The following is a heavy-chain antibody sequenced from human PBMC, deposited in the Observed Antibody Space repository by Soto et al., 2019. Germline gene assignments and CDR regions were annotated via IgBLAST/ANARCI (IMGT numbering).Heavy chain of an antibody. CDR3: ARVGDYFGEFDYFDY. D-gene: IGHD3-10*01. Sequence: GGSLRLSCSASGFNFNSYTMNWVRQAPGKGLEWVSSISRFSDRTYYADSVKGRFAIFRANAENSVYLQVNSLRAEDKAVYYCARVGDYFGEFDYFDYLGQGTPVTVSS. CDR2: ISRFSDRT. CDR1: GFNFNSYT. V-gene: IGHV3-21*06. J-gene: IGHJ4*02.